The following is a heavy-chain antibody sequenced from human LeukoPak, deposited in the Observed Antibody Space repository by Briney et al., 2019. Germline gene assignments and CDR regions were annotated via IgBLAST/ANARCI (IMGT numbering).Heavy chain of an antibody. D-gene: IGHD5-12*01. CDR3: AKSWQYNWFDS. J-gene: IGHJ5*01. Sequence: AGGSLRLSCVASGFTFRSYAMSWVRQAPGKGPEWVSDISGSGGTTYYAESVKGRFTISRDNSKNTLYLQMNSLRAEDTALYYCAKSWQYNWFDSWGQGTLATVSS. CDR1: GFTFRSYA. V-gene: IGHV3-23*01. CDR2: ISGSGGTT.